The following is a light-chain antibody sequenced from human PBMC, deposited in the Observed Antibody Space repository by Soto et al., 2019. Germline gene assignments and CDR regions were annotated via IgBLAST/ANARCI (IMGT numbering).Light chain of an antibody. Sequence: QSALTQPASVSGSPGQSITVSCTGSRNDVGNYNLVSWYQQSPGKAPKLLIYEDSKRPSGVSNRFSGSKSGDTASLTISGLQTEDEADYHCCSYTGATTAYVFGTGTKVTVL. CDR1: RNDVGNYNL. CDR2: EDS. V-gene: IGLV2-23*01. CDR3: CSYTGATTAYV. J-gene: IGLJ1*01.